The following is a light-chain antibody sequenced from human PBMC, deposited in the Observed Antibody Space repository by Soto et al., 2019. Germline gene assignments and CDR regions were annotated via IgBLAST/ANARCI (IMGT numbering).Light chain of an antibody. CDR1: QSVGSSY. CDR3: QQYGRSPPYT. Sequence: EIVLTQSPATLSLSPGERATLSCRASQSVGSSYLAWYQQKPGQAPRLLIYGASSRATGIPDKFSGSGSGTDFTLTISRLEPEDFAVYYCQQYGRSPPYTFGQGIKLEIK. CDR2: GAS. J-gene: IGKJ2*01. V-gene: IGKV3-20*01.